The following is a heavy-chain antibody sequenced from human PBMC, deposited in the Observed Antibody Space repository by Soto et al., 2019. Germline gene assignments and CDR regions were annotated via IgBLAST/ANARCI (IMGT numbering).Heavy chain of an antibody. CDR1: GSITNHH. V-gene: IGHV1-46*01. CDR3: AKVTHRGPIAVAGPLDY. CDR2: FNPSGLST. D-gene: IGHD6-19*01. Sequence: QVHLVQSGAEVKKPGASVNVSCQASGSITNHHMHWVRQAPGQGLERMGIFNPSGLSTTYAQKFQGRVTITRDSSTSTVYMELSSLTSEAKAVYFCAKVTHRGPIAVAGPLDYWGKGTKVIVSS. J-gene: IGHJ4*02.